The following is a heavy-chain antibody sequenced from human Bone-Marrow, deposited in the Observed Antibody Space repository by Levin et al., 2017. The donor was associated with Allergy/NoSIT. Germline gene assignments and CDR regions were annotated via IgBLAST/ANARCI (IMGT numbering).Heavy chain of an antibody. D-gene: IGHD3-10*01. CDR2: ISSGTKSA. CDR1: GFTFRGYA. J-gene: IGHJ4*02. Sequence: SCAASGFTFRGYAMTWVRQTPGKGLEWVSTISSGTKSAYYADSVKGRFIISRDDSTNTLFLQMNSLTAEDTAVYYCAKWIMVQGILRGYFDYWGQGALVTVSS. CDR3: AKWIMVQGILRGYFDY. V-gene: IGHV3-23*01.